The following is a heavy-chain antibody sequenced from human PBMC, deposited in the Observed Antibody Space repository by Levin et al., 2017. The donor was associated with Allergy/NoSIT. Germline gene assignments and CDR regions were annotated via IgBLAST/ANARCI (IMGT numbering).Heavy chain of an antibody. D-gene: IGHD6-13*01. CDR2: IWYDGSNK. V-gene: IGHV3-33*01. CDR1: GFTFSSYG. J-gene: IGHJ4*02. CDR3: ARGSSSWYLWTIDY. Sequence: SCAASGFTFSSYGMHWVRQAPGKGLEWVAVIWYDGSNKYYADSVKGRFTISRDNSKNTLYLQMNSLRAEDTAVYYCARGSSSWYLWTIDYWGQGTLVTVSS.